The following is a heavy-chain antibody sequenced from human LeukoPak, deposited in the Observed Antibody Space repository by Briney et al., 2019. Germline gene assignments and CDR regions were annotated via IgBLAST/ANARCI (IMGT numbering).Heavy chain of an antibody. J-gene: IGHJ4*02. CDR2: INHSGST. Sequence: PSETLSLTCAVYGGSFSGYYWSWIRQPPGKGLEWIGEINHSGSTNYNPSLKSRVTISVDTSKNQFSLKLSSVTAADTAVYYCARAPYYYDSSGYPVGFDYWGQGTLVTVSS. D-gene: IGHD3-22*01. V-gene: IGHV4-34*01. CDR3: ARAPYYYDSSGYPVGFDY. CDR1: GGSFSGYY.